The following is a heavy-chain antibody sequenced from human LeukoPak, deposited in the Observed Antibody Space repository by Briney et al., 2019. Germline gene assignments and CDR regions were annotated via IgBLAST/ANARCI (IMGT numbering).Heavy chain of an antibody. D-gene: IGHD1-1*01. CDR2: IYSGGST. V-gene: IGHV3-53*04. CDR1: EFSVGSNY. CDR3: AREVQLERLAFGKEGSALDY. Sequence: GGSLRLSCAASEFSVGSNYMTWVRQAPGKGLEWVSLIYSGGSTYYADSVKGRFTISRNNSKNTLYLQMNSLRSDDTAVYYCAREVQLERLAFGKEGSALDYWGQGTLVTVSS. J-gene: IGHJ4*02.